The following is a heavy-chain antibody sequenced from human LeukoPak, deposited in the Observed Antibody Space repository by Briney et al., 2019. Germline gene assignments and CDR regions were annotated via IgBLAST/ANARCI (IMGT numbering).Heavy chain of an antibody. CDR1: GFTFSSYG. CDR3: SNSPDYGDYVSLGY. J-gene: IGHJ4*02. D-gene: IGHD4-17*01. Sequence: GRSLRLSCAASGFTFSSYGMHWARQAPGKGLEWVAVISYDGSNKYYADSVKGRFTISRDNSKNTLYLQMNSLRAEDTAVCYCSNSPDYGDYVSLGYWGQGTLVTVSS. V-gene: IGHV3-30*18. CDR2: ISYDGSNK.